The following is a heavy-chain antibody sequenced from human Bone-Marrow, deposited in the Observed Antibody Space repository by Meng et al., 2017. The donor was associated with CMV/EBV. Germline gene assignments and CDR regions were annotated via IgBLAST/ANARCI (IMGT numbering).Heavy chain of an antibody. CDR3: ARTPGGAIAPDYYYCYYGMDV. J-gene: IGHJ6*02. CDR2: IDWDDDK. V-gene: IGHV2-70*01. D-gene: IGHD3-16*01. Sequence: SGPTLVKLTQTLSLTCNYSVFSLSMTGMRVSWNRQPPGKALEWPELIDWDDDKYYSTSLKTRLTISKDTSKNQVVLTMTNMDPVDTATYYCARTPGGAIAPDYYYCYYGMDVWGQGTTVTVSS. CDR1: VFSLSMTGMR.